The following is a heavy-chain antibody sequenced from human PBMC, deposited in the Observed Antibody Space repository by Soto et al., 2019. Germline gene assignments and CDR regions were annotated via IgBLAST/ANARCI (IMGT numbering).Heavy chain of an antibody. Sequence: SETLSLTCTVSGDPISSHYWSWIRQPPGKGLEWIGYVYNSGSTKYNPSLKSRVTISVDTSTNQFSLKLNSVTAADTAVYYCARSYGSGSYYIDYWGQGTPVPVSS. V-gene: IGHV4-4*09. CDR2: VYNSGST. D-gene: IGHD3-10*01. J-gene: IGHJ4*02. CDR1: GDPISSHY. CDR3: ARSYGSGSYYIDY.